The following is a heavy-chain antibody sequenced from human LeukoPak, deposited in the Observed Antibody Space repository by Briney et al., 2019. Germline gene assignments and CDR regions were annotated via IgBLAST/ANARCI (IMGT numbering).Heavy chain of an antibody. J-gene: IGHJ4*02. CDR3: ANRRGGYNWDDGDSDY. V-gene: IGHV2-5*02. CDR1: GFSLSTTGVG. Sequence: KESGPTLVKPTQTLTLTCTFSGFSLSTTGVGVGWIRQPPGKALECLALIYWDNDKRYSPSLKSRLTITKDTSKNLVILIMTNVDPDDTATYYCANRRGGYNWDDGDSDYWGQGTLVTVSS. D-gene: IGHD1-1*01. CDR2: IYWDNDK.